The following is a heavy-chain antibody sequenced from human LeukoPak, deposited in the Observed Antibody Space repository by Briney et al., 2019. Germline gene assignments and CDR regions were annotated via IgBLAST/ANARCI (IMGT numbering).Heavy chain of an antibody. Sequence: SETLSLTCTVSGGSISSYYWSWIRQPPGKGLEWIGYIYYSGSTNYNPSLKSRVTISVDTSKNQFSLKLSSVTAADTAVYYCASLQNVDDFWSGYYPIVHAFDIWGQGTMVTVSS. CDR1: GGSISSYY. V-gene: IGHV4-59*08. CDR3: ASLQNVDDFWSGYYPIVHAFDI. CDR2: IYYSGST. J-gene: IGHJ3*02. D-gene: IGHD3-3*01.